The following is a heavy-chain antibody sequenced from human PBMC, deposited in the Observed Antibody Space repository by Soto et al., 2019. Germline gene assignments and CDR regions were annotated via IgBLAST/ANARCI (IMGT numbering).Heavy chain of an antibody. CDR2: MSWNRGSI. D-gene: IGHD3-16*01. V-gene: IGHV3-9*01. CDR3: AKDISLGELPAPDH. J-gene: IGHJ4*02. CDR1: GFYIDDFA. Sequence: PGGSLRLSCEVSGFYIDDFAMHWVRQAPGKGLEWFSGMSWNRGSIVWADSVKGRFTISRDNAKNSLYLQMNSLRPEDTALYYCAKDISLGELPAPDHWGQGTLVTVSS.